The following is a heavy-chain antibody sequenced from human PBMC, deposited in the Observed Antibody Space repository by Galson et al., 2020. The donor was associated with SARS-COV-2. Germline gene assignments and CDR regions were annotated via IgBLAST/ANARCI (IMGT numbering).Heavy chain of an antibody. CDR3: ATGPTVGPTSWFDP. CDR1: GYTLSELA. CDR2: FDPEDGDT. J-gene: IGHJ5*02. V-gene: IGHV1-24*01. Sequence: ASVKVSCKVSGYTLSELAMHWVRQAPGKGLEWMGGFDPEDGDTIYAQKFKGRVTMTEDTSTDTAYMELSSLRSEDTAVYYCATGPTVGPTSWFDPWGQGTLVTVSS. D-gene: IGHD1-26*01.